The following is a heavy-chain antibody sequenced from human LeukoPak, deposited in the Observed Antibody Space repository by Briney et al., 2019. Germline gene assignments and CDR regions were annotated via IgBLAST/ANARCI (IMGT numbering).Heavy chain of an antibody. V-gene: IGHV4-34*01. J-gene: IGHJ5*02. Sequence: SETLSLTCAVYGGSFSGYYWSWIRQPPGKGLEWIGDISYSGSTYYNPSLKSRVTISVDTSKNQFSLKLSSVTATDTAVYYCARGTHSRIPDIVVVPAAHRGWFDPWGQGTLVTVSS. CDR1: GGSFSGYY. CDR3: ARGTHSRIPDIVVVPAAHRGWFDP. CDR2: ISYSGST. D-gene: IGHD2-2*01.